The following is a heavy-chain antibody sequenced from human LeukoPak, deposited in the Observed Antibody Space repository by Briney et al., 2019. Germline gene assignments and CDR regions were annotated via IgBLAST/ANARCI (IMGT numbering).Heavy chain of an antibody. CDR1: GGSFSGYY. V-gene: IGHV4-34*09. CDR3: ARAFGASWYYFDY. J-gene: IGHJ4*02. D-gene: IGHD6-13*01. Sequence: SETLSLTCAVYGGSFSGYYWSWIRQPPGKGLEWIGEINHSGSTNYNPSLKSRVTISVDTSENQFSLKLASVTAADTAVYFCARAFGASWYYFDYWGQGTLVTVSS. CDR2: INHSGST.